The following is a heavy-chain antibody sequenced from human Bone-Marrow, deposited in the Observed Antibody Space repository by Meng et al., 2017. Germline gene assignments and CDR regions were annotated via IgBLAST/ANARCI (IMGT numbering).Heavy chain of an antibody. Sequence: GGSLRLSCAASGITFSSYSMNWVRQAPGKGLEWVSSISSSSSYIYYADSLKGRFTISRDNAKNSLYLRMNSLRAEDTAVYYCARAVPSAGYVMDVWGQGTTVTVSS. V-gene: IGHV3-21*01. D-gene: IGHD6-25*01. CDR2: ISSSSSYI. J-gene: IGHJ6*02. CDR3: ARAVPSAGYVMDV. CDR1: GITFSSYS.